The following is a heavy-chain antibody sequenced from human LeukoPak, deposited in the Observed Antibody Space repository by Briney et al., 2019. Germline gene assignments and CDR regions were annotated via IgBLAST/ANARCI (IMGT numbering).Heavy chain of an antibody. Sequence: PGGSLRLSCAASGFTFSSYSMNWVRQAPGKGLEWVSYISSSSSTIYYADSVKGRFTISRDNAKNSLYLQMNSLRAEDTAVYYCAKAQWLVWSGVYYWGQGTLVTVSS. CDR2: ISSSSSTI. D-gene: IGHD6-19*01. J-gene: IGHJ4*02. CDR3: AKAQWLVWSGVYY. V-gene: IGHV3-48*01. CDR1: GFTFSSYS.